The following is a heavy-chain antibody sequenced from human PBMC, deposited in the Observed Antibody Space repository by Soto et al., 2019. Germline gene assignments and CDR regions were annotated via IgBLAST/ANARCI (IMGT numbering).Heavy chain of an antibody. CDR2: IYYSGST. CDR3: ATLWFGESPY. Sequence: QLQLQESGAGLVKPSETLSLTCTVSGGSISSSSYYWGWIRQPPGKGLEWIGSIYYSGSTYYNPSLKSRVTISVDTSKNQFSLKLNSVTAADTAVYYCATLWFGESPYWGQGTLVTVSS. CDR1: GGSISSSSYY. D-gene: IGHD3-10*01. V-gene: IGHV4-39*01. J-gene: IGHJ4*02.